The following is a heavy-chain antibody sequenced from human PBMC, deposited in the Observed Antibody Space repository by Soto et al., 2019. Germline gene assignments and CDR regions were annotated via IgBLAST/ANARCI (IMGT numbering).Heavy chain of an antibody. CDR3: ANRSNYYGMEV. V-gene: IGHV3-11*01. D-gene: IGHD1-26*01. J-gene: IGHJ6*02. CDR1: GFTFSDYY. CDR2: ISSSGSIT. Sequence: QVQLVESGGGLVKPGGSLRLSCGASGFTFSDYYMSWIRQAPGKGLEWVSYISSSGSITKHADSVKGRFTISRDNAKNSLFLQINSLRAEDTAVYYSANRSNYYGMEVWGQGTTVTVSS.